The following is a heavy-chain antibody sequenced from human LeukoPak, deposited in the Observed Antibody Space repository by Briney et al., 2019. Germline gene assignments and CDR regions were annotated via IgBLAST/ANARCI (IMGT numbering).Heavy chain of an antibody. D-gene: IGHD3-9*01. Sequence: GGTLRLSCAASGFTFSIYAVSWVRQAPGKGLEWVSAISGSGSSTYSALSVKGRFTISRDNSKNTLSLQMNSLRAEDTAVYYCAKSDFDILTGYYANFDYWGQGTLVTVSS. V-gene: IGHV3-23*01. CDR1: GFTFSIYA. J-gene: IGHJ4*02. CDR2: ISGSGSST. CDR3: AKSDFDILTGYYANFDY.